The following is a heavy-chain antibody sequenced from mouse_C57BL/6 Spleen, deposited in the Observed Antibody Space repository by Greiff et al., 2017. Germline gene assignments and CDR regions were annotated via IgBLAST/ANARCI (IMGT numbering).Heavy chain of an antibody. J-gene: IGHJ3*01. Sequence: VQLQQSGAELVMPGASVKLSCKASGYTFTSYWMPWVKQTPGQGLQCIGDIDPSTSSTTYNQTLKGTSTLTLNNSSNTAYLQLSSLTSEDSAVYYCARSEDGYYVPWFAYWGQGTLVTVSA. CDR3: ARSEDGYYVPWFAY. V-gene: IGHV1-69*01. CDR2: IDPSTSST. CDR1: GYTFTSYW. D-gene: IGHD2-3*01.